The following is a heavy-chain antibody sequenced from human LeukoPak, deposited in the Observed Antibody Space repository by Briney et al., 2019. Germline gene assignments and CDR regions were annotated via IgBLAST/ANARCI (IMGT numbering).Heavy chain of an antibody. CDR3: VHSNILTLGGIDS. V-gene: IGHV2-5*02. CDR1: GFSLTTSGVG. CDR2: IYWDDDV. Sequence: SGPTLVKPTQTLTLTCTFSGFSLTTSGVGVGWIRQPPGKALEWLGLIYWDDDVRYNPSLKRRLTIAKDTSKNQVVLTVTNMDPVDTATYYCVHSNILTLGGIDSWGQGTLVTVSS. D-gene: IGHD3-9*01. J-gene: IGHJ4*02.